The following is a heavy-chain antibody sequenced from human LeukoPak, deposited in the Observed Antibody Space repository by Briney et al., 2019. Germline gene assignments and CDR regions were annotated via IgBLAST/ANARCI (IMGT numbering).Heavy chain of an antibody. CDR1: GGSVSSGNYY. Sequence: PSETLSLTCTVSGGSVSSGNYYWSWIRQPPGKGLEWIGYIYYSGSTNYNPSLKSRVTISVDKSKNQFSLKLSSVTAADTAVYYCARGNFLYSGYDYRIDYWGQGTLVTVSS. D-gene: IGHD5-12*01. J-gene: IGHJ4*02. CDR3: ARGNFLYSGYDYRIDY. CDR2: IYYSGST. V-gene: IGHV4-61*01.